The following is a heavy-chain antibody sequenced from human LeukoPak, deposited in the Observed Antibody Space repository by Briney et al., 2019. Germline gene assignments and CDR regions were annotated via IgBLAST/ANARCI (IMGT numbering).Heavy chain of an antibody. CDR1: GGTFSSYA. CDR2: IIPIFGIA. CDR3: ARDAHFYGDYTFDY. J-gene: IGHJ4*02. D-gene: IGHD4-17*01. Sequence: KVSCKASGGTFSSYAISWVRQAPAQGLEWMGRIIPIFGIANYAQKFQGRVTITADKSTSTAYMELSSLRSEDTAVYYCARDAHFYGDYTFDYWGQGTLVTVSS. V-gene: IGHV1-69*04.